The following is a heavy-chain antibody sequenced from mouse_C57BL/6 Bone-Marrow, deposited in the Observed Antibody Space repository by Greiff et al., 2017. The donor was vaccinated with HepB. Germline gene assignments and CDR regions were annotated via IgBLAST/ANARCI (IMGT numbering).Heavy chain of an antibody. CDR2: IHPNSGST. Sequence: QVQLQQPGAELVKPGASVKLSCKASGYTFTSYWMHWVKQRPGQGLEWIGMIHPNSGSTNYNEKFKSKATLTVDKSSSTAYMQLSSLTSEDSAVDDCYDDDDGGFAYWGQGTLVTVSA. D-gene: IGHD2-4*01. J-gene: IGHJ3*01. CDR3: YDDDDGGFAY. CDR1: GYTFTSYW. V-gene: IGHV1-64*01.